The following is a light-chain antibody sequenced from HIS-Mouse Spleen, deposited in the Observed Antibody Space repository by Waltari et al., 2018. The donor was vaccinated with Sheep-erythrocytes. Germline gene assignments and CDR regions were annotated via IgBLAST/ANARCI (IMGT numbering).Light chain of an antibody. V-gene: IGLV3-1*01. Sequence: SYELTQPPSVSVSPGQTASITCSGDHLGAKYACWYQQKPGQSPLLVIYQDSKRPSGIPVRFSGSNSGNTATLTISGTQAMDEADYYCQAWDSSTAVFGGGTKLTVL. CDR3: QAWDSSTAV. J-gene: IGLJ2*01. CDR1: HLGAKY. CDR2: QDS.